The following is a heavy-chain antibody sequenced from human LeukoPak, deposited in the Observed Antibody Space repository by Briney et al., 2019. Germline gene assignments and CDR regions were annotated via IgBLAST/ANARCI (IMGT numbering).Heavy chain of an antibody. Sequence: GGSLRLSCAASGFTFSSYAMHWVRQAPGKGLEGVAVISYDGSNKYYADSVKGRFTISRDNSKNTLYLQMNSLRAEDTAVYYCARGGAYCGGDCYSAESTRWGQGTLVTVSS. D-gene: IGHD2-21*02. CDR3: ARGGAYCGGDCYSAESTR. V-gene: IGHV3-30*04. CDR1: GFTFSSYA. J-gene: IGHJ4*02. CDR2: ISYDGSNK.